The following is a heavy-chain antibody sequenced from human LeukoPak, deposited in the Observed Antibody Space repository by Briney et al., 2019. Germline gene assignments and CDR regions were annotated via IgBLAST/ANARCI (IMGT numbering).Heavy chain of an antibody. V-gene: IGHV3-7*01. J-gene: IGHJ4*02. Sequence: GGALRLSCAASGFTFSSYEMNWVRQAPGKGLEGVANIKKDGSEKYYVDSVKGRFTISRDNAKTSLYLQMNSLRAEDTAVYYCARHLSGVTGYTYGRGIDYWGQGTLVTVSS. CDR1: GFTFSSYE. D-gene: IGHD5-18*01. CDR2: IKKDGSEK. CDR3: ARHLSGVTGYTYGRGIDY.